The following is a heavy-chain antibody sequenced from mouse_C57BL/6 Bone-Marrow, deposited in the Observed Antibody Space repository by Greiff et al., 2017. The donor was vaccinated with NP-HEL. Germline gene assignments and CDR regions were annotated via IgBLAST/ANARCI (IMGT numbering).Heavy chain of an antibody. J-gene: IGHJ3*01. CDR2: IRNKANGYTT. CDR1: GFTFTDYY. Sequence: EVQLVESGGGLVQPGGSLSLSCAASGFTFTDYYMSWVRQPPGKALEWLGFIRNKANGYTTEYSASVKGRFTISRDNSKSILYLQMNALRAEDSATYYCARYLLDLRGFAYWGQGTLVTVSA. D-gene: IGHD1-1*01. CDR3: ARYLLDLRGFAY. V-gene: IGHV7-3*01.